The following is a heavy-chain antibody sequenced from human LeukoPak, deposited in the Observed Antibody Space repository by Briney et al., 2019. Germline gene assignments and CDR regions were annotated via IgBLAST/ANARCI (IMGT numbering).Heavy chain of an antibody. J-gene: IGHJ4*02. V-gene: IGHV4-38-2*02. Sequence: PSETLSLTCTVSDYSISSHYYWGWIRQPPGKGLEWIGSIYHSGSTYYSPSLKSRVTISVDTSKNQFSLKLSSVTAADTAVYYCARAGTSDYDFYYWGQGALVTVSS. CDR1: DYSISSHYY. CDR2: IYHSGST. CDR3: ARAGTSDYDFYY. D-gene: IGHD4-17*01.